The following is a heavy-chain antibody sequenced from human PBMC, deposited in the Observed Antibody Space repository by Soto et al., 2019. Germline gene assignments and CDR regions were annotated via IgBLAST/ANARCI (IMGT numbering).Heavy chain of an antibody. J-gene: IGHJ6*02. Sequence: GESLKISCKGSGYSFTIYCIGWVLQMPWKGLEWMGIIYPGDSDTRYSPSFQGQVTISADKSISTAYLQWSSLKASDTAMYYCARRLGYSSGWAGMDVWGQGTTVTVSS. V-gene: IGHV5-51*01. D-gene: IGHD6-19*01. CDR1: GYSFTIYC. CDR2: IYPGDSDT. CDR3: ARRLGYSSGWAGMDV.